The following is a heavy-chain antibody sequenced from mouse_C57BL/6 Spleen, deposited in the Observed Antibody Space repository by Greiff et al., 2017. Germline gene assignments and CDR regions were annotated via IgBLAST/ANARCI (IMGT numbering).Heavy chain of an antibody. CDR1: GYTFTSYW. J-gene: IGHJ4*01. D-gene: IGHD3-2*02. Sequence: QVQLQQPGAELVMPGASVKLSCKASGYTFTSYWMHWVKQRPGQGLEWIGEIDPSDSYTNYNQKFKGKSTLTVDKSSSTAYMQLSSLTSEDSAVYYCARKGFPGAMDYWGQGTSVTVSS. V-gene: IGHV1-69*01. CDR2: IDPSDSYT. CDR3: ARKGFPGAMDY.